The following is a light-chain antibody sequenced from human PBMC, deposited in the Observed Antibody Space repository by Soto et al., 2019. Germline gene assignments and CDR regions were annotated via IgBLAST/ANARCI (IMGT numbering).Light chain of an antibody. Sequence: QLVLTQSPSASASLGASVKVTCTLSSGHSSYAIAWHQQQPEKGPRYLMKLNSDGSHSKGDGIPDRFSGSSSGAERYLTISSLQSEDEADYYCQTWVGTANVVFGGGTKLNVL. CDR1: SGHSSYA. CDR3: QTWVGTANVV. V-gene: IGLV4-69*01. J-gene: IGLJ2*01. CDR2: LNSDGSH.